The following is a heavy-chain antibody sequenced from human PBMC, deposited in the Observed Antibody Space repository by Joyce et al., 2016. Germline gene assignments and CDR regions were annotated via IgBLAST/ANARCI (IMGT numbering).Heavy chain of an antibody. CDR2: IKTDGSIT. V-gene: IGHV3-74*01. J-gene: IGHJ5*02. Sequence: EVQLVESGGGLVQPGGSLRLSCEASGFSFSGYWIHWVRQAPGKALVWVSRIKTDGSITRFADSVKGRFTISRDSAKNTLYLQMNSLRAEDTAVYYCVRGISARPGGPNWFDPWGQGTLVTVSS. CDR1: GFSFSGYW. D-gene: IGHD6-6*01. CDR3: VRGISARPGGPNWFDP.